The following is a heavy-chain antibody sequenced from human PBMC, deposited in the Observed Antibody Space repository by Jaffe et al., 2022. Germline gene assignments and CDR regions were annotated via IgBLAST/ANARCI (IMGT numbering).Heavy chain of an antibody. CDR1: GFTFSSYA. CDR2: ISGSGGST. J-gene: IGHJ4*02. D-gene: IGHD3-16*01. CDR3: AKDQQVLRFGGYYFDY. Sequence: EVQLLESGGGLVQPGGSLRLSCAASGFTFSSYAMSWVRQAPGKGLEWVSAISGSGGSTYYADSVKGRFTISRDNSKNTLYLQMNSLRAEDTAVYYCAKDQQVLRFGGYYFDYWGQGTLVTVSS. V-gene: IGHV3-23*01.